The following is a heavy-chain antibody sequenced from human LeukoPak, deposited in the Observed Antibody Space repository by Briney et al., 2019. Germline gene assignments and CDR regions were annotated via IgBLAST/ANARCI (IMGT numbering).Heavy chain of an antibody. CDR3: AKEGTPQVSTWYDL. D-gene: IGHD3-10*01. J-gene: IGHJ5*02. CDR1: GVTLSPYG. CDR2: ISYEGGTQ. Sequence: QPGGSLRLSCAASGVTLSPYGMHWVRLAPGKGLEWVAVISYEGGTQHYADSVKGRFIISRDNPRNTLYLQMNILRTEDTAVYYCAKEGTPQVSTWYDLWGQGTQVIVSS. V-gene: IGHV3-30*18.